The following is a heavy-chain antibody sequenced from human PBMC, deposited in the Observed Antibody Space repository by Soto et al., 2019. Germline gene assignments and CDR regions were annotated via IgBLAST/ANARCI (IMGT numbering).Heavy chain of an antibody. CDR1: GYTFTSYY. CDR3: AREGNSYSGMDV. V-gene: IGHV1-46*01. J-gene: IGHJ6*02. Sequence: QVQLMQSGAEVKKPGASVRVSCVASGYTFTSYYMHWVRQAPGQGLEWLGVIKRSGGSTTYAQRFQGRVTVTRDTSTSTVYMELRSLRSEDTAVYHCAREGNSYSGMDVWGQGTTVTVS. CDR2: IKRSGGST.